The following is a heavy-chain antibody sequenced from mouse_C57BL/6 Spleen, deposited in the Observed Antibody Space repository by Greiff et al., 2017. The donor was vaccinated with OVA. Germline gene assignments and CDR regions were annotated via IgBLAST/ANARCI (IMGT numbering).Heavy chain of an antibody. CDR1: GYTFTSYW. Sequence: QVQLQQPGAELVKPGASVKLSCKASGYTFTSYWMHWVKQRPGQGLEWIGMIHPSSGSTNYNEKFKSKATLTVDKSSSTAYMQLSSLTSEDSAVYYCARGGYGNSWFAYWGQGTLVTVSA. V-gene: IGHV1-64*01. CDR2: IHPSSGST. J-gene: IGHJ3*01. CDR3: ARGGYGNSWFAY. D-gene: IGHD2-10*02.